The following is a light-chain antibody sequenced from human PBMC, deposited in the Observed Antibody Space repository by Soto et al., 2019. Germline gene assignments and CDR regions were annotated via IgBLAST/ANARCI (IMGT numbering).Light chain of an antibody. J-gene: IGKJ5*01. Sequence: EIVLTPSPATLSLSPGERATLSCGASQGVSSSYLAWYQQKPCLAPRLLIYDASSRATGTPDRFSGSGSGTDFTLTISRLEPEDFAVYYCQQYGSSPTITFGQGTRLEIK. CDR3: QQYGSSPTIT. CDR2: DAS. CDR1: QGVSSSY. V-gene: IGKV3D-20*01.